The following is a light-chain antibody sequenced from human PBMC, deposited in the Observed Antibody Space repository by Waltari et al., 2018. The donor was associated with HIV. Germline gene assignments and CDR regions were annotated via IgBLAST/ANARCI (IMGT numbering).Light chain of an antibody. CDR1: QSISSY. Sequence: DIQMTQSSSSLSASLGDRVTITCRASQSISSYLNWYQQKPGKAPKLLIYAASSLQSGGPSRFSGSGSVTDFTLTISSLQPEDFATYYCQQSYSTARTFGQGTKVESK. CDR3: QQSYSTART. V-gene: IGKV1-39*01. CDR2: AAS. J-gene: IGKJ1*01.